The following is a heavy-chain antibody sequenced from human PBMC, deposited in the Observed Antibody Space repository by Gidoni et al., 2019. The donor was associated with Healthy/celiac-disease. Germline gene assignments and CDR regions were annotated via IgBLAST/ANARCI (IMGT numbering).Heavy chain of an antibody. CDR2: IYYSGST. D-gene: IGHD3-10*01. V-gene: IGHV4-59*01. CDR1: GGSISSYY. J-gene: IGHJ3*02. Sequence: QVQLQESGPGLGKPSETPSLTCTVSGGSISSYYWSWIRQPPGKGLEWIGYIYYSGSTNYNPSLKSRVTISVDTSKNQFSLKLSSVTAADTAVYYCARGGGARDAFDIWGQGTMVTVSS. CDR3: ARGGGARDAFDI.